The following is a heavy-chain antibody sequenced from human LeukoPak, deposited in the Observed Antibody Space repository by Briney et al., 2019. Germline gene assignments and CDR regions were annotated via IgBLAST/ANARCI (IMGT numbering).Heavy chain of an antibody. CDR1: AYSFTSYW. Sequence: GGSLKISCKGSAYSFTSYWIGWVSQMPGKGLEWMGIIYPGDSDTRYSPSFQGQATISADKSISTAYLQWSSLKASDTAMYYCARGTSGSYYSPFDYWGQGTLVTVSS. V-gene: IGHV5-51*01. D-gene: IGHD3-10*01. CDR2: IYPGDSDT. J-gene: IGHJ4*02. CDR3: ARGTSGSYYSPFDY.